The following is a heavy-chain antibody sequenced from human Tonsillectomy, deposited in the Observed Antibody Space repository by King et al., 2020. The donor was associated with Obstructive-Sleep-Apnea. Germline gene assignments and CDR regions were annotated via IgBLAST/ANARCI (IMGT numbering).Heavy chain of an antibody. CDR3: ARTPEYNSSWYFDY. CDR1: GFSLSNARMG. CDR2: IFSNDEK. Sequence: TLKESGPVLVKPTETLTLSCTVFGFSLSNARMGVSWIRQPPGKALEWLAHIFSNDEKSYNTSLKSRLTISKDTSKSQGVLTMTNMDPVDTATYYCARTPEYNSSWYFDYWGQGTLVTVSS. J-gene: IGHJ4*02. D-gene: IGHD6-13*01. V-gene: IGHV2-26*01.